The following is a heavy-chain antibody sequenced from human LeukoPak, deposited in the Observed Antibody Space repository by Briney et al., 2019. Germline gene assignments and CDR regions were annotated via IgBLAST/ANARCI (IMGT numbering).Heavy chain of an antibody. CDR1: GVSFSGYY. D-gene: IGHD2-15*01. V-gene: IGHV4-34*01. CDR2: INHSGST. Sequence: SETLSLTCAVYGVSFSGYYWSWIRQPPGKGPEWIGEINHSGSTNYNPSLKSRVTISVDTSKNQFSLKLSSVTAADTAVYYCARLVADDYWGQGTLVTVSS. J-gene: IGHJ4*02. CDR3: ARLVADDY.